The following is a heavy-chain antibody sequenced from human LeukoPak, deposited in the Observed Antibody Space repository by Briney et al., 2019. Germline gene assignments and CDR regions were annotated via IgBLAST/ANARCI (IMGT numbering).Heavy chain of an antibody. CDR1: GFTFISYS. CDR2: ISYDGTDK. CDR3: ARSSVNYFSYYYMDV. J-gene: IGHJ6*03. V-gene: IGHV3-30*01. D-gene: IGHD3-10*01. Sequence: GGSLRLSCAASGFTFISYSMYWVRQAPGMGLEWVAVISYDGTDKNYADCVKGLFTIHRENSKNALYLQMNGLRAEDTAVYSCARSSVNYFSYYYMDVWGKGTTVTVSS.